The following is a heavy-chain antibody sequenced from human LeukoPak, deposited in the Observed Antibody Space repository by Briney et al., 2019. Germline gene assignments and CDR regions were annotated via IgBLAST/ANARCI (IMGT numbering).Heavy chain of an antibody. CDR2: INHSGST. CDR1: GGSFSGYY. CDR3: ARCPSVYYYDSSGYYPY. Sequence: PSETLSLTCAVYGGSFSGYYWSWIRQPPGKGLEWIGEINHSGSTNYNPSLKSRVTISVDTSKNQFSLKLSSVTAADTAVYYCARCPSVYYYDSSGYYPYWGQGTLVTVSS. D-gene: IGHD3-22*01. V-gene: IGHV4-34*01. J-gene: IGHJ4*02.